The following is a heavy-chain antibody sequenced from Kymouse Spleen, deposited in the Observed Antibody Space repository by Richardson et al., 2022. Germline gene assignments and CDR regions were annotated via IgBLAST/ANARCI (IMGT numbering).Heavy chain of an antibody. J-gene: IGHJ4*02. CDR3: ARGEATFFDY. CDR2: INHSGST. D-gene: IGHD5-12*01,IGHD5-24*01,IGHD6-25*01. CDR1: GGSFSGYY. Sequence: QVQLQQWGAGLLKPSETLSLTCAVYGGSFSGYYWSWIRQPPGKGLEWIGEINHSGSTNYNPSLKSRVTISVDTSKNQFSLKLSSVTAADTAVYYCARGEATFFDYWGQGTLVTVSS. V-gene: IGHV4-34*01.